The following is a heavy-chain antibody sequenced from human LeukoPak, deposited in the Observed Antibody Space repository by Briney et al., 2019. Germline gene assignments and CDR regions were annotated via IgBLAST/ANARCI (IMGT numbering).Heavy chain of an antibody. CDR1: GGSISSGGYY. Sequence: SETLSLTCTVSGGSISSGGYYWSWIRQPPGKGLEWIGYIYYSGSTNYNPSLKSRVTISVDTSKNQFSLKLSSVTAADTAVYYCARGSSSWYRWGQGTLVTVSS. CDR2: IYYSGST. V-gene: IGHV4-61*08. CDR3: ARGSSSWYR. J-gene: IGHJ4*02. D-gene: IGHD6-13*01.